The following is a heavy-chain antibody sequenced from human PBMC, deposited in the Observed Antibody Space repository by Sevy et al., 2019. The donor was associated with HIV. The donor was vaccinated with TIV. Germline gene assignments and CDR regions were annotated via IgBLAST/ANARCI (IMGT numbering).Heavy chain of an antibody. Sequence: SETLSLTCTVSGGSISSGGYYWSWIRQHPGKGLEWIGYIYYSGSTYYNPSLKSRVTISVDTSKNQFSLKLGSVTPADTAVYYCARDRYCSSTSCEGWFDPWGQGTLVTVSS. CDR3: ARDRYCSSTSCEGWFDP. CDR2: IYYSGST. D-gene: IGHD2-2*01. V-gene: IGHV4-31*03. J-gene: IGHJ5*02. CDR1: GGSISSGGYY.